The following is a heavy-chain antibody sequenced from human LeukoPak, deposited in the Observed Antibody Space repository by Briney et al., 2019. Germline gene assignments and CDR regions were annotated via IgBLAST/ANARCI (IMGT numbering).Heavy chain of an antibody. CDR3: AGDLEEGSIVVVPAAMDY. CDR1: GFTFSSYS. J-gene: IGHJ4*02. CDR2: ISSSSTI. V-gene: IGHV3-48*04. D-gene: IGHD2-2*01. Sequence: GGSLRLSCAASGFTFSSYSMNWVRQAPGKGLEWVSYISSSSTIYYADSVKGRFTISRDNAKNSLYLQMNSLRAEDTAVYYCAGDLEEGSIVVVPAAMDYWGQGTLVTVSS.